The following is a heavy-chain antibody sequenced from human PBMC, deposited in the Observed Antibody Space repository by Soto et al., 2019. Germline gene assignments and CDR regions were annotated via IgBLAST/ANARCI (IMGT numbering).Heavy chain of an antibody. CDR2: IYAAGGSK. Sequence: GGSLRLSCAASGFVFSNYAMFWFRQAPGRGLEWVSTIYAAGGSKYYAGSVKGGSTVARDNSRETLFLQMDSLRVEDTAIYFCAKDLIRGDGYEDPDYWGQGTLVTVSS. V-gene: IGHV3-23*01. CDR3: AKDLIRGDGYEDPDY. D-gene: IGHD3-10*01. J-gene: IGHJ4*02. CDR1: GFVFSNYA.